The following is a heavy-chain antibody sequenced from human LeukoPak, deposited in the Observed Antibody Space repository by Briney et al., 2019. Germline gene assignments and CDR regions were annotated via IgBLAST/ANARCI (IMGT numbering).Heavy chain of an antibody. CDR3: ARGPGIVVVPAAPDI. D-gene: IGHD2-2*01. J-gene: IGHJ3*02. Sequence: GGSLRLSCAASGFTFNSYSMNWVRQAPGKGLEWVSSISSSSSYIYYADSVKGRFTISRDNAKNSLYLQVNSLRAEDTAVYYCARGPGIVVVPAAPDIWGQGTMVTVSS. CDR2: ISSSSSYI. CDR1: GFTFNSYS. V-gene: IGHV3-21*01.